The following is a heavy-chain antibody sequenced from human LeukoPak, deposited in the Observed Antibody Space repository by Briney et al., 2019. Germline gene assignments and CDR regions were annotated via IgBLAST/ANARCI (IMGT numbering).Heavy chain of an antibody. CDR2: ISGSGSGGST. J-gene: IGHJ4*02. CDR3: AKSGYNRFDY. CDR1: GFTVSSNS. Sequence: GGCLRLSCTVSGFTVSSNSMSWVRQAPGKGLEWVSSISGSGSGGSTYYADSVKGRFTISRDNSKNTLYLQMNSLIAEDTAVYYCAKSGYNRFDYWGQGTRVTVSS. D-gene: IGHD5-24*01. V-gene: IGHV3-23*01.